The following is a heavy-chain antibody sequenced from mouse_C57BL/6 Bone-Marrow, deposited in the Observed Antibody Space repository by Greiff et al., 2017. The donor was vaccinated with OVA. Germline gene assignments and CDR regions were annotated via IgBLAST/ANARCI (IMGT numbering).Heavy chain of an antibody. CDR2: ILPGSGST. Sequence: QVQLQQSGAELLKPGASVKLSCKATGYTFTGYWIEWVKQRPGHGLEWIGEILPGSGSTNYNEKFKGKATFTADTSSNTAYMQLSSLTTEDSAIYYCAKLNGNYPFYYAMDYWGQGTSVTVSS. CDR3: AKLNGNYPFYYAMDY. D-gene: IGHD2-1*01. CDR1: GYTFTGYW. J-gene: IGHJ4*01. V-gene: IGHV1-9*01.